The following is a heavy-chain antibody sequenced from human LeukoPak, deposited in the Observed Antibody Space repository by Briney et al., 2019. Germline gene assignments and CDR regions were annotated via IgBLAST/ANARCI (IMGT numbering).Heavy chain of an antibody. CDR2: IIPILGIA. V-gene: IGHV1-69*04. CDR3: ARPYGSGSQLGYYYYGMDV. Sequence: ASVKVSCKASGGTFSSYAISWVRQAPGQGLEWMGRIIPILGIANYAQKFQGRVTITADKSTSTVYMELSSLRSEDTAVYYCARPYGSGSQLGYYYYGMDVWGQGTTVTVSS. D-gene: IGHD3-10*01. CDR1: GGTFSSYA. J-gene: IGHJ6*02.